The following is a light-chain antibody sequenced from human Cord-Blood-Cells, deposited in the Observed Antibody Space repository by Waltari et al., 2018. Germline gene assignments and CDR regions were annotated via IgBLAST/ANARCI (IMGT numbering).Light chain of an antibody. J-gene: IGLJ3*02. V-gene: IGLV3-1*01. Sequence: SSELTQPPSVSVSPGQTASITCPGAKLGGKNPCWYQQKPGQSPVLVIYQDSKRPSGIPERFSGSNSGNTATLTISGTQAMDEADYYCQAWDSSTWVFGGGTKLTVL. CDR2: QDS. CDR1: KLGGKN. CDR3: QAWDSSTWV.